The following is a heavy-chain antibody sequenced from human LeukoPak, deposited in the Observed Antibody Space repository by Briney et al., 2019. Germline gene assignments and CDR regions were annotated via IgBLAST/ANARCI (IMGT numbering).Heavy chain of an antibody. CDR2: IDARGVNT. V-gene: IGHV3-23*01. CDR1: RFTLSGYA. Sequence: GGSLRLSCAASRFTLSGYAMYWVRQAPGKGLEGVSCIDARGVNTYYADSVKGRFTISRANSNNKLYLQMNSLRAEDTAVYYCAKGSGSGWYGWFDPWGQGTLVTVSS. J-gene: IGHJ5*02. CDR3: AKGSGSGWYGWFDP. D-gene: IGHD6-19*01.